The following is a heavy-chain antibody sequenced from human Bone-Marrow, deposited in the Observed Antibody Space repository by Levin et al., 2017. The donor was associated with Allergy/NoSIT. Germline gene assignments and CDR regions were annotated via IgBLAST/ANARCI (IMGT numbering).Heavy chain of an antibody. CDR1: GFTFNDFY. V-gene: IGHV3-11*01. CDR2: ISRSDTTI. D-gene: IGHD1-14*01. CDR3: ARGPVKEPYYYYGLDV. Sequence: GESLKISCAASGFTFNDFYMSWIRQAPGKGLEWVSYISRSDTTIYYGDSVKGRFTISRDKTKNSLYLEMNSLRVEDTAVYYCARGPVKEPYYYYGLDVWGQGTTVTVS. J-gene: IGHJ6*02.